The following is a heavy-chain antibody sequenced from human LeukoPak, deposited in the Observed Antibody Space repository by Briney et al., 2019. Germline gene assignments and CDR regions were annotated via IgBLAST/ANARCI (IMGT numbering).Heavy chain of an antibody. CDR3: ARAARKMPYFDY. CDR1: GGSISSYY. J-gene: IGHJ4*02. D-gene: IGHD2-2*01. V-gene: IGHV4-4*07. Sequence: PSETLSLTCTVSGGSISSYYWSWLRQPAGKGLEWVGRIYTSGSTNYNPSLKSRVTMSVDTSKNQFSLKLSPVTAADTAVYYCARAARKMPYFDYWGQGTLVTVSS. CDR2: IYTSGST.